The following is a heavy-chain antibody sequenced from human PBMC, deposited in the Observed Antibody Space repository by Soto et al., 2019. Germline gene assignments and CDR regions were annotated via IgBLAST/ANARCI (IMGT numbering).Heavy chain of an antibody. CDR3: ASSSSGPAGFLDY. CDR2: INPNSGGT. Sequence: ASVKVSCKASGYTFTGYYMHWVRQAPGQGLEWMGWINPNSGGTNYAQKFQGWVTMTRDTSISTAYMELSRLRSDDTAVYYCASSSSGPAGFLDYWGQGTLVTVSS. CDR1: GYTFTGYY. V-gene: IGHV1-2*04. J-gene: IGHJ4*02. D-gene: IGHD6-19*01.